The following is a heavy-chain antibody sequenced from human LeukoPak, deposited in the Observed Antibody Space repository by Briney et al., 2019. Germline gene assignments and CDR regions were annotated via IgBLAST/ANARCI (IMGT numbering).Heavy chain of an antibody. D-gene: IGHD3-10*01. CDR1: GFTFSSYA. V-gene: IGHV3-23*01. J-gene: IGHJ4*02. CDR2: ISSSGGST. Sequence: GGSLRLSCAASGFTFSSYAMNWVRQAPGKGLEWVSAISSSGGSTYYADSVKGRFTTSRDNSKNTLYLQMNSLRAEDTAVYYCAKHNSHTSSGSYYTHFDYWGQGTLVTVSS. CDR3: AKHNSHTSSGSYYTHFDY.